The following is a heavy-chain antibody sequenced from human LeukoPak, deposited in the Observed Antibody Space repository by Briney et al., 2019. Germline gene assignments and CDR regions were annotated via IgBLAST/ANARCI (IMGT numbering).Heavy chain of an antibody. Sequence: PGRSLRLSCAASGFTFSNYGMRWVRQAPGKGLEWVAVISYDWGNKYSADSVRGRFTISRDIYKNTLYMQMNNLRAEDTAVYYCARDKSNCFDPWGQGTLVTVSS. CDR2: ISYDWGNK. CDR3: ARDKSNCFDP. CDR1: GFTFSNYG. J-gene: IGHJ5*02. V-gene: IGHV3-30*03.